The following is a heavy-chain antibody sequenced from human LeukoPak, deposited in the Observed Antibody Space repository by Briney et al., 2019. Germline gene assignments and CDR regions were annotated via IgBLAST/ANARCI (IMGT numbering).Heavy chain of an antibody. Sequence: SVKVSCKGSGDNFITYVLTWVRQAPGQGLEWMGRIIPTLNVANFAQKFKGRVSITADKSTNTANLELNSLRAEDTAVYYCTREGVYSPDPTSYHRLPFDIWGKGTLVIVSS. CDR3: TREGVYSPDPTSYHRLPFDI. J-gene: IGHJ3*02. V-gene: IGHV1-69*04. D-gene: IGHD3-16*02. CDR2: IIPTLNVA. CDR1: GDNFITYV.